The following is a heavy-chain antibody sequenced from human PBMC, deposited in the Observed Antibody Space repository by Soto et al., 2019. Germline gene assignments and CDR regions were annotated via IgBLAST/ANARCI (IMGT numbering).Heavy chain of an antibody. D-gene: IGHD4-4*01. Sequence: VGSLRLSCAASGFTFSHAWMSWVRQAPGKGLEWVGRIKSKADGETKDYGAPVRGRSTISRDDSQDILYLHMNSLRIEDTAVYYCCVIKRRDQYSTSGYWFDPWGPGTLVTVSS. V-gene: IGHV3-15*01. CDR3: CVIKRRDQYSTSGYWFDP. CDR2: IKSKADGETK. CDR1: GFTFSHAW. J-gene: IGHJ5*02.